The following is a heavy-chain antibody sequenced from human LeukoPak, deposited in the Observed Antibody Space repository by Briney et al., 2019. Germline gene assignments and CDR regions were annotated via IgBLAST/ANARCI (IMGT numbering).Heavy chain of an antibody. CDR2: DTSSTTST. V-gene: IGHV3-23*01. Sequence: GGSLRLSCTASEFSISHYAMSWVRQAPGKGLEWVSADTSSTTSTYYASSVRGRFTLSRDNSMNTLYLPINRLRADDTAVYYCSKAPLGACAGAVCYYLDVWGKGTTVIVSS. CDR3: SKAPLGACAGAVCYYLDV. D-gene: IGHD2-8*02. J-gene: IGHJ6*03. CDR1: EFSISHYA.